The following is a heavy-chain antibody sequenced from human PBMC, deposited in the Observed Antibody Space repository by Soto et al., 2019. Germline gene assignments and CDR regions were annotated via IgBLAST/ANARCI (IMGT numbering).Heavy chain of an antibody. CDR2: IWYDGSNK. Sequence: QVQLVESGGGVVQPGRSLRLSCAASGFTFSSYGMHWVRQAPGKGLEWVAVIWYDGSNKYYADSVKGRFTISRDNSKNTLYLQMNSLRAEDTAVYYCARDRDSGWYTNYYYYGMDVWGQGTTVTVSS. CDR3: ARDRDSGWYTNYYYYGMDV. D-gene: IGHD6-19*01. J-gene: IGHJ6*02. V-gene: IGHV3-33*01. CDR1: GFTFSSYG.